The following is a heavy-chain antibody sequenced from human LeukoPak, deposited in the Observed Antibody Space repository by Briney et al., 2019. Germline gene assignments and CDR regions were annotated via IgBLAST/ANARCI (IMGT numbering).Heavy chain of an antibody. Sequence: GGTLRLSCAASGFTFSSYGMSWVRQAPGKGLEWVSVISGSGTNTDYADSVKGRFTISRDNSKNTLYVQMNSLRAEDTAVYYCAKGSRPVVAATFFHYWGREPWSPSPQ. CDR3: AKGSRPVVAATFFHY. V-gene: IGHV3-23*01. J-gene: IGHJ4*02. CDR1: GFTFSSYG. CDR2: ISGSGTNT. D-gene: IGHD2-15*01.